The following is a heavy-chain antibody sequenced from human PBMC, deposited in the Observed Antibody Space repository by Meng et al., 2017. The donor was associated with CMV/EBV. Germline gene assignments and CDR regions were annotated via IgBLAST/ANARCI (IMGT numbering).Heavy chain of an antibody. CDR3: ALAEYSSSLFDY. J-gene: IGHJ4*02. CDR2: INPSGGST. Sequence: QVQLVQSGAEVKKPGASVKVPCQASGYTFTRYYMHWVRQAPGQGLELMGIINPSGGSTSYAQKFQGRVTMTRDTSTSTVYMELSSLRSEDTAVYYCALAEYSSSLFDYWGQGTLVTVSS. V-gene: IGHV1-46*01. CDR1: GYTFTRYY. D-gene: IGHD6-13*01.